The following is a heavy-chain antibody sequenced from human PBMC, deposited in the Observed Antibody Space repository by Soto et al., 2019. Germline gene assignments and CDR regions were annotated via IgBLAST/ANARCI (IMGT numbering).Heavy chain of an antibody. CDR3: ARDQLGGSYYGDGRSFDY. J-gene: IGHJ4*02. D-gene: IGHD1-26*01. CDR1: GFTFSSYS. V-gene: IGHV3-21*01. Sequence: EVQLVESGGGLVKPGGSLRLSCAASGFTFSSYSMNWVRQAPGKGLAWVSSISSSSSYIYYADSVKGRFTISRDNAKNSLYLQMNSLRAEDTAVYYCARDQLGGSYYGDGRSFDYWGQGTLVTVSS. CDR2: ISSSSSYI.